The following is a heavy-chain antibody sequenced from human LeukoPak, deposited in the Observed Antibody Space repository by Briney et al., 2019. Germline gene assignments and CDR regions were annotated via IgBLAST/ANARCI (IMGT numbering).Heavy chain of an antibody. D-gene: IGHD1-26*01. CDR1: GGTFSSYV. V-gene: IGHV1-69*06. CDR3: ARSYSGSYYSFDY. Sequence: AASVKVFCKASGGTFSSYVISWVRQAPGQGLEWMGGIIPIFGTANYAQKFQGRVTITADKSTSTAYMELSSVRSEDTAVYYCARSYSGSYYSFDYWGQGTLVTVSS. CDR2: IIPIFGTA. J-gene: IGHJ4*02.